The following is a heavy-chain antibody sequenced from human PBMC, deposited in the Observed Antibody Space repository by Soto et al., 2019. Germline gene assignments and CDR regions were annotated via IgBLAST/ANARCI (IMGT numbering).Heavy chain of an antibody. V-gene: IGHV1-69*13. Sequence: SVKVSCKASGGTFSSYASSWVRQAPGQGLEWMGGIIPIFGTANYAQKFQGRVTITADESTSTAYMELSSLRSEDTAVYYCARPTKDYDFWSGPYGMDVWGQGTTVTVSS. CDR3: ARPTKDYDFWSGPYGMDV. J-gene: IGHJ6*02. CDR1: GGTFSSYA. CDR2: IIPIFGTA. D-gene: IGHD3-3*01.